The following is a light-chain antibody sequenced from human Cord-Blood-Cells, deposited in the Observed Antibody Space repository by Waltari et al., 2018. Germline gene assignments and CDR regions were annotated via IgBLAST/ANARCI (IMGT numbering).Light chain of an antibody. V-gene: IGLV2-14*01. J-gene: IGLJ3*02. CDR3: SSYTSSSTWV. CDR1: SSDVGGSNY. Sequence: QSALTQPASVSGSPGQSITISCTGPSSDVGGSNYVSWYQQHPGKAPKLMIYDVSKRPSGVSNRFSGSKSGNTASLTISGLQDEDEADYYCSSYTSSSTWVFGGGTKLTVL. CDR2: DVS.